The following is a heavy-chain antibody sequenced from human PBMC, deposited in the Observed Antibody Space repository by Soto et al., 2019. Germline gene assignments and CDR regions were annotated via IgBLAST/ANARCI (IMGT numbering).Heavy chain of an antibody. V-gene: IGHV3-20*04. Sequence: PGGSLRLSCAASGFTFDDYGMSWARQAPGKGLEWVSGVNWNGGSTGYADSVKGRFTISRDNAKNSLYLQMNSLRAEDTAFYYSGEGAGFNFYHWGQGTLVT. CDR2: VNWNGGST. CDR1: GFTFDDYG. J-gene: IGHJ4*02. D-gene: IGHD1-26*01. CDR3: GEGAGFNFYH.